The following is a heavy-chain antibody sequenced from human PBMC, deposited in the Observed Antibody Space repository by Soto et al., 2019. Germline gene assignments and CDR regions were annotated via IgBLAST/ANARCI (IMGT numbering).Heavy chain of an antibody. V-gene: IGHV3-21*01. CDR1: GFTFSSNS. Sequence: EVQLVESGGGLVKPGGSLRLSCAASGFTFSSNSMNWVRQAPGKGLEWVSSISSSSSYIYYADSVKGRFTISRDNAKNSLYLKMNSLRAEDTAVYYCARAKDYDLHYSVYGMDVWGQVTTVTVSS. CDR3: ARAKDYDLHYSVYGMDV. CDR2: ISSSSSYI. J-gene: IGHJ6*02. D-gene: IGHD4-17*01.